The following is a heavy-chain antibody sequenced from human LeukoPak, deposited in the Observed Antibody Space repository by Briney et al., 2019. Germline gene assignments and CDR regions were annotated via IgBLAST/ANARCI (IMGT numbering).Heavy chain of an antibody. D-gene: IGHD3-22*01. V-gene: IGHV4-59*01. CDR1: GFTFSSYS. Sequence: GSLRLSCAASGFTFSSYSMNWVRQAPGKGLEWIGYIYYSGSTNYNPSLKSRVTISVDTSKNQFSLKLRSVTAADTAVYHCARGLGYYDSSVGYWGQGTLVTVSS. CDR3: ARGLGYYDSSVGY. J-gene: IGHJ4*02. CDR2: IYYSGST.